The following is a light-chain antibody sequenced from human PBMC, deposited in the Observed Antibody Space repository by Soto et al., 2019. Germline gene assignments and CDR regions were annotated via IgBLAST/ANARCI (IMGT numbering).Light chain of an antibody. J-gene: IGKJ1*01. Sequence: EIVLTQSPATLSLSPGERATLSCRASQSVSSYLAWYQQKPGQAPRLLIYDASNRATGIPARFSGSGPGTDLTLTISSLEPEDFAVYYCQQRSNWPPWTFGQGTKVEIK. CDR3: QQRSNWPPWT. V-gene: IGKV3-11*01. CDR2: DAS. CDR1: QSVSSY.